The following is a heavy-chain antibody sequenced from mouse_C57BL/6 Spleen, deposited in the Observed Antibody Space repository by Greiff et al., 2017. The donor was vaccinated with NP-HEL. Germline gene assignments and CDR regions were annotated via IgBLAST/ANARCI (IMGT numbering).Heavy chain of an antibody. CDR1: GYNIKDIY. D-gene: IGHD5-2*01. J-gene: IGHJ2*01. Sequence: EVQLQQSGAELVKPAASLKLSCTASGYNIKDIYIHWVKQRPEKGLERIRRTDPANGNTKYDPKFQGKATITADTYSNTAYLQLSSRTSEDTAVYYCRISTMNAWGQGTNLTVSS. V-gene: IGHV14-3*02. CDR3: RISTMNA. CDR2: TDPANGNT.